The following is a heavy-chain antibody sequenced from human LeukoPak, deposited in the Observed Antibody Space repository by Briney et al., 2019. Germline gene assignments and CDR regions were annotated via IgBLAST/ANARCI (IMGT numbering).Heavy chain of an antibody. D-gene: IGHD5-18*01. Sequence: GTSLRLSCAASGFTFSSYGMHWVRQAPGKGLEWVAVIWYDGSNKYYADSVKGRFTISRDNSKNTLYLQMNSLRAEDTAVYYCAREGGVDTAMVGYYYGMDVWGQGTTVTVSS. V-gene: IGHV3-33*01. J-gene: IGHJ6*02. CDR1: GFTFSSYG. CDR2: IWYDGSNK. CDR3: AREGGVDTAMVGYYYGMDV.